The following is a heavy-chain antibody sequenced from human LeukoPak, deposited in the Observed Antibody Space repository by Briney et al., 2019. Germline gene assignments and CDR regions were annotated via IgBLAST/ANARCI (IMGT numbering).Heavy chain of an antibody. Sequence: PGRALGLSCAASGFTFSSYGMHWVRQAPGKGLEWVAVISYDGSNKYYADSVKGRFTISRDNSKNTLYLQMNSLRAEDTAVYYCAKGRVGYSGYDYLFFDYWGQGTLVTVSS. J-gene: IGHJ4*02. CDR2: ISYDGSNK. CDR1: GFTFSSYG. CDR3: AKGRVGYSGYDYLFFDY. D-gene: IGHD5-12*01. V-gene: IGHV3-30*18.